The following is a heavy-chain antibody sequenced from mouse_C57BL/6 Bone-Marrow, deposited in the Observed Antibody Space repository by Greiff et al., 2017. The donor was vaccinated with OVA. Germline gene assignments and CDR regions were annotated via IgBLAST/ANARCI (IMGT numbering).Heavy chain of an antibody. J-gene: IGHJ3*01. CDR2: IHPNSGST. CDR3: ARDHTPSWFAY. CDR1: GYTFTSYW. Sequence: VQLQQPGAELVKPGASVKLSCKASGYTFTSYWMHWVKQRPGQGLEWIGMIHPNSGSTNYNEKFKSKATLTVDKSSSTAYIQLSSLTSEDSAVYYCARDHTPSWFAYWGQGTLVTVSA. V-gene: IGHV1-64*01.